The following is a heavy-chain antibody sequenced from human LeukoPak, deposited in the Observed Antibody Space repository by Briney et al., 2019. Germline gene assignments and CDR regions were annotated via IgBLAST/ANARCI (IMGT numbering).Heavy chain of an antibody. Sequence: GGSLRLSCAASGFTFSDYYMSWIRQAPGKGLEWVSSISSSSSYIYYADSVKGRFTISRDNAKNSLYLQMNSLRAEDTAVYYCARDPGYSNYVGYYYMDVWGKGTTVTVSS. D-gene: IGHD4-11*01. J-gene: IGHJ6*03. CDR3: ARDPGYSNYVGYYYMDV. CDR1: GFTFSDYY. V-gene: IGHV3-11*05. CDR2: ISSSSSYI.